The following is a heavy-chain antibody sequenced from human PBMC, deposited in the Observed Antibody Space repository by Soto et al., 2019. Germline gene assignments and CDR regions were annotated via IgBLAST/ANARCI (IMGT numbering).Heavy chain of an antibody. CDR1: GYTFTSYG. CDR3: ATGGCSSTSCYYYYGMDV. D-gene: IGHD2-2*01. J-gene: IGHJ6*02. V-gene: IGHV1-18*04. CDR2: ISAYNGNT. Sequence: ASVKVSCKASGYTFTSYGISWVRQAPGQGLEWMGWISAYNGNTNYAKKLQDRVTMTTDTSTSTAYMELRSLRSDDTAVYYCATGGCSSTSCYYYYGMDVWGQGTTVTVSS.